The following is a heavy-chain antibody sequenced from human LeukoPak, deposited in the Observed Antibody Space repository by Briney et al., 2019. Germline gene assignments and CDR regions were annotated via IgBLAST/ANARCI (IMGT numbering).Heavy chain of an antibody. D-gene: IGHD2-21*02. CDR2: ISSSSSTI. CDR3: ARGAGGDYYGGPHY. Sequence: GGSLRLSCAASGFTFSSYAMHWVRQAPGKGLEWVSYISSSSSTIYYADSVKGRFTISRDNAKNSLYLQMNSLRAEDTAVYYCARGAGGDYYGGPHYWGQGTLVTVSS. CDR1: GFTFSSYA. J-gene: IGHJ4*02. V-gene: IGHV3-48*04.